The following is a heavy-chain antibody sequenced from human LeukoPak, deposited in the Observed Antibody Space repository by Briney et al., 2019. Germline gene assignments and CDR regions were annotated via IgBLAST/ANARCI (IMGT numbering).Heavy chain of an antibody. CDR2: ISGSGGST. CDR1: GFTFSSYA. CDR3: AKDWTVVTMVRGVIDVTFYGMDV. J-gene: IGHJ6*02. V-gene: IGHV3-23*01. Sequence: RLGGSLRLSCAASGFTFSSYAMSWVRQAPGKGLEWVSAISGSGGSTYYADSVKGRFTISRDNSKNTLYLQMNSLRAEDTAVYYCAKDWTVVTMVRGVIDVTFYGMDVWGQGTTVTVSS. D-gene: IGHD3-10*01.